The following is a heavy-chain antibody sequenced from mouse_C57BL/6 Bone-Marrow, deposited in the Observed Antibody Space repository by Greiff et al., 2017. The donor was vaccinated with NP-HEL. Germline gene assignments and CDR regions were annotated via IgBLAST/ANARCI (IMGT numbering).Heavy chain of an antibody. CDR3: ARGGEMVTTCWYFDV. V-gene: IGHV1-66*01. J-gene: IGHJ1*03. CDR2: IYPGSGNT. D-gene: IGHD2-2*01. Sequence: QVQLQQSGPELVKPGASVKISCKASGYSFTSYYIHWVKQRPGQGLEWIGWIYPGSGNTKYNEKFKGKATLTADTSSSTAYMQLSSLTSEDSAVYYCARGGEMVTTCWYFDVWGTGTTVTVSS. CDR1: GYSFTSYY.